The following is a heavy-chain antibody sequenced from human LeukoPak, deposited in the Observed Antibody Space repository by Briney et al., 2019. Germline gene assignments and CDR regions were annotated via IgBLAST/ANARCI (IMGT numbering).Heavy chain of an antibody. CDR3: ARSGYNWNDVIFFDY. V-gene: IGHV3-21*01. Sequence: GGSLRLSCAASGFTFSGYTMNSVRQAPGKGLGWVSSISSSSSSKYYPDSEKGRFNISRDNAKNSLYLQMTSLRAEDTAVYYCARSGYNWNDVIFFDYWGQGTLVTVSS. CDR2: ISSSSSSK. J-gene: IGHJ4*02. D-gene: IGHD1-1*01. CDR1: GFTFSGYT.